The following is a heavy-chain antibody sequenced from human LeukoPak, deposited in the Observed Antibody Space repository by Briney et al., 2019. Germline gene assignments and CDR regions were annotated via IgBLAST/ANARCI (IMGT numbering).Heavy chain of an antibody. V-gene: IGHV3-30*02. J-gene: IGHJ4*02. CDR1: GFTFSSYD. D-gene: IGHD6-6*01. CDR3: AKDRGVSSRSYSIDF. Sequence: GGSLRLSCAASGFTFSSYDIHWVRQAPGKGLELGAFIRYDGSNKYYADSVRGRFTISRDNSKNTLYLQMNSLKAEDTAVYYCAKDRGVSSRSYSIDFWGQGTLVTISS. CDR2: IRYDGSNK.